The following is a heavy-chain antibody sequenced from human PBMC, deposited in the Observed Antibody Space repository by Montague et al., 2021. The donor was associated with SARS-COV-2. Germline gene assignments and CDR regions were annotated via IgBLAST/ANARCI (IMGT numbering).Heavy chain of an antibody. CDR1: GGSISSGDYY. J-gene: IGHJ4*02. D-gene: IGHD1-26*01. CDR3: ARGRAVNYMVGANSGFDY. Sequence: TLSLTCTVSGGSISSGDYYWAWIRQHPGKGLEWLGFIYHSGSTFYNPSVKSRLTITIDTSNNQSSLKLSSVTAADTAVYYWARGRAVNYMVGANSGFDYWGQGSLVTVSS. CDR2: IYHSGST. V-gene: IGHV4-31*03.